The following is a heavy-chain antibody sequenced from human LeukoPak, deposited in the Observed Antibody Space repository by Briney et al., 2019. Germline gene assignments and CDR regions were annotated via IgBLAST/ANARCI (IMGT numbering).Heavy chain of an antibody. CDR2: INAGNGNT. D-gene: IGHD6-13*01. Sequence: ASVKVSCKASGYTFTTYAMHWVRQAPGQRLEWMGWINAGNGNTKYSQKFQARVTITRNTSASTAYMELTSLRSEDTAVYYCARDPIGSRWPYYFDYWGQGTLVTVSS. V-gene: IGHV1-3*01. J-gene: IGHJ4*02. CDR1: GYTFTTYA. CDR3: ARDPIGSRWPYYFDY.